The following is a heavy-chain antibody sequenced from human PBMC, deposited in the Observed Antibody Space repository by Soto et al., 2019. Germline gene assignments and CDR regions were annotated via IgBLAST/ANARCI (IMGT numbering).Heavy chain of an antibody. D-gene: IGHD5-12*01. V-gene: IGHV3-74*01. CDR2: INIDGSTT. J-gene: IGHJ4*02. CDR3: VRIRRGDGYTFGY. Sequence: EVQLVESGGVSFQPGGSLRLSGAASGFSLSNYWMHWVRQAPGKGLVWVSRINIDGSTTTYADSVKGRFTISRDKAKNTLYLQMNSLRDEDTAVYYCVRIRRGDGYTFGYWGQGTLVTVSS. CDR1: GFSLSNYW.